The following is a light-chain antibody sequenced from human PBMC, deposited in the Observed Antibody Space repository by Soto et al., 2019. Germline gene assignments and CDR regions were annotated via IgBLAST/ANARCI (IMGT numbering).Light chain of an antibody. J-gene: IGLJ1*01. Sequence: QSALTQPPSASGSPGQSVTISCTGTRSDVGAYNFVSWYQQHPGKAPKLMIYEVSKRPSGVPDRFSGSKSGNTASLTVSGLQAEDEADYYCCSYDVGNNYVFGTGTKLTVL. CDR2: EVS. V-gene: IGLV2-8*01. CDR1: RSDVGAYNF. CDR3: CSYDVGNNYV.